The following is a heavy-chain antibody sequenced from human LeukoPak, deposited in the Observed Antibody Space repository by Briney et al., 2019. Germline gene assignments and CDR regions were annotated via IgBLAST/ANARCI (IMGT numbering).Heavy chain of an antibody. Sequence: GGSLRLSCAASGFTFSSYGMSWVRQAPGKGLEWVSSISTSSSYIYYADSVKGRFTISRDNAKNSLYLQMNSLRAEDTAVYYCSKEVENTSGWYSHFDYWGQGTLVTVSS. D-gene: IGHD6-19*01. CDR2: ISTSSSYI. CDR1: GFTFSSYG. J-gene: IGHJ4*02. CDR3: SKEVENTSGWYSHFDY. V-gene: IGHV3-21*01.